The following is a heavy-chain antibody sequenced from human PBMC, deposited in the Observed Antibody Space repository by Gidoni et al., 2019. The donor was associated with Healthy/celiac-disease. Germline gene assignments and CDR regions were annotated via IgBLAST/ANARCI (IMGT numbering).Heavy chain of an antibody. CDR3: AKAAAIYRYYYYGMDV. CDR2: MNPNSGNT. V-gene: IGHV1-8*01. J-gene: IGHJ6*02. CDR1: GYTFTSYD. D-gene: IGHD2-2*02. Sequence: QVQLVQSGAEVKKPGASVKVSCKASGYTFTSYDINWVRQATGHGLEWLGWMNPNSGNTGYAQKFQGRVTMTRNTSISTAYMELSSLRSEDTAVYYCAKAAAIYRYYYYGMDVWGQGTTVTVSS.